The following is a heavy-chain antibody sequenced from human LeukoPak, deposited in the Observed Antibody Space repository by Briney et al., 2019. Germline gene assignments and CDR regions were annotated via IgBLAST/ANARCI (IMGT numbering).Heavy chain of an antibody. D-gene: IGHD3-22*01. J-gene: IGHJ4*02. CDR3: ATDYYDSSGLNDY. CDR2: IYSGGST. V-gene: IGHV3-53*01. Sequence: GGSLRLSCAASGFILSQYGFNWVRQAPGKGLEWVSVIYSGGSTYYADSVKGRFTISRDNSKNTLYLQMNSLRAEDTAVYYCATDYYDSSGLNDYWGQGTLVTVSS. CDR1: GFILSQYG.